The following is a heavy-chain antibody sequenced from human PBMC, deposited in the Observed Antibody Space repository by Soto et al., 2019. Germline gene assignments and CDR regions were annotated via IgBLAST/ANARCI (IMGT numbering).Heavy chain of an antibody. Sequence: EVQLLESGGGLVQPGGSLRLSCAASGFTFSSYALSWVRQAPGKGLEWVSVIGGGGGSTYYADSVKGRFAISRDNSKNSLYLQMSGLRAEDTAVYYCAKAGEWELLWGCFDYWGQGTLVTLSS. CDR1: GFTFSSYA. J-gene: IGHJ4*02. CDR2: IGGGGGST. CDR3: AKAGEWELLWGCFDY. V-gene: IGHV3-23*01. D-gene: IGHD1-26*01.